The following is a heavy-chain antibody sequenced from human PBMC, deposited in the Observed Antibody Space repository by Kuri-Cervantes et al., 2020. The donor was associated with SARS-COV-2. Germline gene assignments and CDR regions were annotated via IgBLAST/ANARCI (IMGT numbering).Heavy chain of an antibody. CDR3: ARDRDYGDYVLDAFHI. Sequence: GESLKISCAASGFTFSSYWMSWARQAPGKGLQWVSSISGISTYIYYADSVKGRFTISRDNAKNSLFLQMNSLRADDTAVYYCARDRDYGDYVLDAFHIWGQGTMVTVSS. J-gene: IGHJ3*02. D-gene: IGHD4-17*01. CDR1: GFTFSSYW. CDR2: ISGISTYI. V-gene: IGHV3-21*01.